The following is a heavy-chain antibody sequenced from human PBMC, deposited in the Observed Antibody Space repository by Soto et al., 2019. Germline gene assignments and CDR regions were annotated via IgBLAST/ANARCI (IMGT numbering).Heavy chain of an antibody. V-gene: IGHV4-59*08. CDR3: ARLLSGYDYLDY. CDR1: GGSISSYY. J-gene: IGHJ4*02. CDR2: IYYSGST. Sequence: SETLSLTCTVSGGSISSYYWSWIRQPPGKGLEWIGYIYYSGSTNYNPSLKSRVTISVDTSKNQFSLKLSSVTAADTAVYYCARLLSGYDYLDYWGQGTLVTVSS. D-gene: IGHD5-12*01.